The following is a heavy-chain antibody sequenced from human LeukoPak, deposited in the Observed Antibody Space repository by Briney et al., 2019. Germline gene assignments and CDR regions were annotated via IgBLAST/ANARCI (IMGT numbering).Heavy chain of an antibody. CDR1: GYTLTELS. D-gene: IGHD6-6*01. CDR3: ATPASIAARHEAFDI. J-gene: IGHJ3*02. CDR2: FDPEDGET. Sequence: ASVKVSCKVSGYTLTELSMHWVRQAPGKGLEWMGGFDPEDGETIYAQKFQGRVTMTEDTSTDTAYMELSSLRSEDTAVYYCATPASIAARHEAFDIWGQGTMVTVSS. V-gene: IGHV1-24*01.